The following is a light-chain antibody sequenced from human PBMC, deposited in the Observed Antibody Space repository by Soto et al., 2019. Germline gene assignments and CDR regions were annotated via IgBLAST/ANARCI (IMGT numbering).Light chain of an antibody. CDR3: QQYHTSLLT. V-gene: IGKV3-20*01. Sequence: EIVLTQSPGTLSLSPGERATLSCRASQTLTSTYLAWYQQKPGQAPRLLIYGASTRATGIPDRFSGSGSGRDFTLTISRLEPEDFAVYYCQQYHTSLLTFGGGTKVEIK. J-gene: IGKJ4*01. CDR2: GAS. CDR1: QTLTSTY.